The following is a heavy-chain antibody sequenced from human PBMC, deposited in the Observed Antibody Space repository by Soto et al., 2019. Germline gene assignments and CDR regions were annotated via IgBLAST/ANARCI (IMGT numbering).Heavy chain of an antibody. D-gene: IGHD3-10*01. Sequence: EVQLLESGGGLVQPGGSLRLSCGVSGFTFNDFEMNWVRQAPGKGLEWLAYIDGSGTTKKYADSVRGRFTISRDNPNNSLFLQMSSLSAADTAIYYCARGFGRFNDWGQGTLVSDSS. CDR1: GFTFNDFE. CDR3: ARGFGRFND. J-gene: IGHJ4*02. CDR2: IDGSGTTK. V-gene: IGHV3-48*03.